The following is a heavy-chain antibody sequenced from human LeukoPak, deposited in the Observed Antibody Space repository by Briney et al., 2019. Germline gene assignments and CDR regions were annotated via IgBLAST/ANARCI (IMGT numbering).Heavy chain of an antibody. CDR1: GCSISSGGYS. D-gene: IGHD3-10*01. J-gene: IGHJ4*02. CDR3: ASEDYYGSGSLARSY. CDR2: IYHSGST. Sequence: PSETLSLTCAVSGCSISSGGYSWSWIRQPPGKGLEWIGYIYHSGSTYYNPSLKSRVTISVDRSKNQFSLKLSSVTAADTAVYYCASEDYYGSGSLARSYWGQGTLVTVSS. V-gene: IGHV4-30-2*01.